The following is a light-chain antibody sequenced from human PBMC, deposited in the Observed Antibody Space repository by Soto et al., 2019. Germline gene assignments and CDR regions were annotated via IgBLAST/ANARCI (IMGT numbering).Light chain of an antibody. CDR1: SSDVGSYNL. CDR3: CSYAGSSTEV. CDR2: EVS. J-gene: IGLJ1*01. Sequence: ALTQPASVSGSPGQSITISCTGTSSDVGSYNLVSWYQQHPGKAPKLMIYEVSKRPSGVSNRFSGSKSGNTASLTISGLQAEDEADYYCCSYAGSSTEVFGTGTKVTVL. V-gene: IGLV2-23*02.